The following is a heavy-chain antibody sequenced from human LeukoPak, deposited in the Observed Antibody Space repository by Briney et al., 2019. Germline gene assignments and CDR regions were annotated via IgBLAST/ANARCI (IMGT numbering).Heavy chain of an antibody. CDR1: GFTFSSYA. D-gene: IGHD3-16*01. J-gene: IGHJ4*02. CDR2: ISGSGDST. CDR3: AKGRHMITTPFDY. Sequence: GSLRLSCAASGFTFSSYAMSWVRQAPGKGLEWVSAISGSGDSTYYADSVKGRFTISRDNSKNTLYLQMNSLRAEDTAVYYCAKGRHMITTPFDYWGQGTLVTVSS. V-gene: IGHV3-23*01.